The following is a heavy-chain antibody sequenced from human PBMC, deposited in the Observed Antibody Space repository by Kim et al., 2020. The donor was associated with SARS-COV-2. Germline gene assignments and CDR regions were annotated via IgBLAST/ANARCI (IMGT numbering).Heavy chain of an antibody. CDR2: IIPIFGTA. CDR3: ARSSIAARPYYYYYGMDV. V-gene: IGHV1-69*13. CDR1: GGTFSSYA. J-gene: IGHJ6*02. D-gene: IGHD6-6*01. Sequence: SVKVSCKASGGTFSSYAISWVRQAPGQGLEWMGGIIPIFGTANYAQKFQGRVTITADESTSTAYMELSSLRSEDTAVYYCARSSIAARPYYYYYGMDVWGQGTTVTVSS.